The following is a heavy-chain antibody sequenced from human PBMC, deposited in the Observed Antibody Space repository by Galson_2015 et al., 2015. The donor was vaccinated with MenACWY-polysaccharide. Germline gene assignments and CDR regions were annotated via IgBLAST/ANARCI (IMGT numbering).Heavy chain of an antibody. CDR1: GYTFTSYG. J-gene: IGHJ4*02. CDR3: ARQMNYRGAFDY. D-gene: IGHD1-7*01. CDR2: VSPYNGNT. V-gene: IGHV1-18*01. Sequence: VKVSCKASGYTFTSYGISWVRQAPGQGLEWMGWVSPYNGNTNYAQKLQGRVTMTTDTSTSTAYMELRSLRSDDTAVYYCARQMNYRGAFDYWGQGTLVTVSS.